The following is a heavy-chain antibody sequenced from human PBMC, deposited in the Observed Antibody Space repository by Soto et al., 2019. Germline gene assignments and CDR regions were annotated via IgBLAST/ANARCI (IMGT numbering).Heavy chain of an antibody. CDR3: VRGLYAGPDQ. Sequence: EVQLVQTGGGLTRPGGSLRLSCAVSGLLVSGNYMNWVRQAPGEGLEWVSLMSPAGTTYYEASVKGGFTISRDYSRNTLFLQLNGLRDEDTAVYYGVRGLYAGPDQWGQGVLVTVSS. CDR2: MSPAGTT. CDR1: GLLVSGNY. D-gene: IGHD3-16*01. J-gene: IGHJ4*02. V-gene: IGHV3-53*02.